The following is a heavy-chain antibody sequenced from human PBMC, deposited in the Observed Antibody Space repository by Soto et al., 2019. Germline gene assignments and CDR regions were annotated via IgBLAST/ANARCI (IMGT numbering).Heavy chain of an antibody. CDR2: MNTNSGNT. D-gene: IGHD4-4*01. J-gene: IGHJ1*01. CDR1: GYTFTSYD. V-gene: IGHV1-8*02. CDR3: AGGGYYSNDIEYFQH. Sequence: ASVKVSCKASGYTFTSYDINWVRQATGQGLEWMGWMNTNSGNTGYAQKFQGRVTMTRNTSISTAYMELSSLRSEDTAVYYCAGGGYYSNDIEYFQHWGQGTLVTVSS.